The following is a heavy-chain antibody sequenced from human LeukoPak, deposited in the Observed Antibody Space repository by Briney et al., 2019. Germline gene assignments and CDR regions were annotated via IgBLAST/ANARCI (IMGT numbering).Heavy chain of an antibody. Sequence: GGSLTLSCVVSGFTFSSYGMNWVRQAPGKGLEWVSSISGCCSSINYADSVKGRFTISRDNAKNSLYLQMNSLRVEDTAVYHCARALGCNDYFDYWGQGSLVSVSS. V-gene: IGHV3-21*01. CDR3: ARALGCNDYFDY. D-gene: IGHD2/OR15-2a*01. CDR2: ISGCCSSI. CDR1: GFTFSSYG. J-gene: IGHJ4*02.